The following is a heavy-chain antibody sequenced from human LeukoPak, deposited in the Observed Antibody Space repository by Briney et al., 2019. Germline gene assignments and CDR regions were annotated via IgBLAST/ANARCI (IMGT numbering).Heavy chain of an antibody. CDR1: GGSISSYY. J-gene: IGHJ4*02. D-gene: IGHD6-13*01. Sequence: SQTLSLTCTVSGGSISSYYWSWIRQPAGKGLEWIGRIYTSGSTNYNPSLKSRVTMSVDTSKNQFSLKLSSVTAADTAVYYCARELYSSSWYYFDYWGQGTLVTVSS. CDR3: ARELYSSSWYYFDY. V-gene: IGHV4-4*07. CDR2: IYTSGST.